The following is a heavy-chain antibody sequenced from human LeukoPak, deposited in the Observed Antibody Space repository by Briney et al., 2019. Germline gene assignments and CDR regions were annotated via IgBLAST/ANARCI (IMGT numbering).Heavy chain of an antibody. CDR2: VRDKPNSYST. J-gene: IGHJ6*02. CDR1: GFTFSDHY. V-gene: IGHV3-72*01. D-gene: IGHD2-2*01. Sequence: PGGSLRLSCVASGFTFSDHYMDWVRQAPGKGLEWVGRVRDKPNSYSTEYTASVKGRYTVSRDDSKSSLYLQMNSLNIEDTAMYYCVRGASSSSPQYFHALDVWGRGTTVTVSS. CDR3: VRGASSSSPQYFHALDV.